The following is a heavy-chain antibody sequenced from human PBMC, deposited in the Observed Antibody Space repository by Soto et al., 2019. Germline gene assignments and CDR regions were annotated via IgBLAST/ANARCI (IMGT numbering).Heavy chain of an antibody. D-gene: IGHD6-6*01. CDR3: ATTYSSSRYYFDY. Sequence: VESLKLSCTGYGYSFTSYWISWVRQMPGKGLEWMGRIDPSDSYTNYSPSFQGHVTISADKSISTAYLQWSSLKASDTAMYYCATTYSSSRYYFDYWGQGTLVTVSS. V-gene: IGHV5-10-1*01. CDR1: GYSFTSYW. CDR2: IDPSDSYT. J-gene: IGHJ4*02.